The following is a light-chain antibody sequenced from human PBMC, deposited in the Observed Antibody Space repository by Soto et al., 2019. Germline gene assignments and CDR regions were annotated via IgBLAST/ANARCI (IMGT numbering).Light chain of an antibody. CDR3: SSSAGSSNV. CDR2: EVN. Sequence: QSVLTEPPSASGSPGQSVAISCAGSRSDVGGHNYVSWYRQHPGKAPELRSYEVNKRPSGVPDRFSGSKSGNTASLTVSGLQAEDEADYSCSSSAGSSNVFGTGTKVTVL. V-gene: IGLV2-8*01. CDR1: RSDVGGHNY. J-gene: IGLJ1*01.